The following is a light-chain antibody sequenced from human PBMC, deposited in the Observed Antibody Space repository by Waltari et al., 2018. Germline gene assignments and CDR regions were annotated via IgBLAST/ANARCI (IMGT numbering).Light chain of an antibody. CDR1: QSFSRN. CDR3: QQYSDRPPLT. Sequence: EILMTQSPGTLSVSPGETATLSCRASQSFSRNLAWYQLKPGQAPRLLIYAASTRATGIPARFSGSGSGTEFTLTISSLQSEDFAVYYCQQYSDRPPLTFGGGTKVEIK. V-gene: IGKV3-15*01. J-gene: IGKJ4*01. CDR2: AAS.